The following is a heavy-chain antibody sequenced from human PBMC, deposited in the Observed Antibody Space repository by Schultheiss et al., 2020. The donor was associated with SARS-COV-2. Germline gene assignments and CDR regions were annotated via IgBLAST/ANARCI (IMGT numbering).Heavy chain of an antibody. D-gene: IGHD2-2*01. Sequence: LRLSFTVFGGSIRRGSYYWSGIRQDPGKGLEWIGYIYYSGSTYYNPSLKSRVTISVDTSKNQFSLKLSSVTAADTAVYYCARDSRVVPAYLDYWGQGTLVTVTS. V-gene: IGHV4-31*02. CDR2: IYYSGST. CDR3: ARDSRVVPAYLDY. J-gene: IGHJ4*02. CDR1: GGSIRRGSYY.